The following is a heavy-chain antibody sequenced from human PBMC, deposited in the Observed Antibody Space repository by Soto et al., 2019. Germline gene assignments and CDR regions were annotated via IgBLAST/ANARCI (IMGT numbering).Heavy chain of an antibody. Sequence: PSETLSLTCTVSGGSISTYYWSWIRQPPGKGLEWIGYFYDGGSTNYNPSLKSRVTISVDTSKNQISLKLTSVTAADTAVYYCTRDSIKPQYGMDVWGQGTTVTVSS. V-gene: IGHV4-59*01. CDR3: TRDSIKPQYGMDV. J-gene: IGHJ6*02. CDR1: GGSISTYY. CDR2: FYDGGST.